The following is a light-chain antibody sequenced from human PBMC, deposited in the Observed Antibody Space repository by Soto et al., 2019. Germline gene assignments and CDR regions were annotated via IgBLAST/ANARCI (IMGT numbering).Light chain of an antibody. J-gene: IGKJ4*01. CDR3: QQDYRYPLT. CDR1: QGITDD. Sequence: IQMTQSPASLSASVGDTVTITCRASQGITDDLGWYQQKPGKAPKLLIYAASSLEHGVPSRFSGSGSGTEFPLTISSLQPEDSATYYCQQDYRYPLTFGGGTKVEIK. CDR2: AAS. V-gene: IGKV1-6*01.